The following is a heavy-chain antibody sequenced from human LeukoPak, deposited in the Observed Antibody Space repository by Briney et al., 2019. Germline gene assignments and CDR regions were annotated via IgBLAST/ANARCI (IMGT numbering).Heavy chain of an antibody. Sequence: GGSLILSCAAAGFTVSSNYMSWVRQAPGKGLEWVSVIYSGGSTYYADSVKGRCTISRDNSKNTLYLQMNSLRAEDTAMYYCAKDPRRGEAVPAGFDYWGQGTLVTVSS. J-gene: IGHJ4*02. CDR2: IYSGGST. D-gene: IGHD6-19*01. V-gene: IGHV3-53*05. CDR1: GFTVSSNY. CDR3: AKDPRRGEAVPAGFDY.